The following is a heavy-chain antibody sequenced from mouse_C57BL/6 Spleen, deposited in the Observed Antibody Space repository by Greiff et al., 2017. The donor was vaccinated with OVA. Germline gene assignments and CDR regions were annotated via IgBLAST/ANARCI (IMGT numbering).Heavy chain of an antibody. V-gene: IGHV1-55*01. J-gene: IGHJ2*01. CDR3: ARGRYSRDY. Sequence: VQRVESGAELVKPGASVKMSCKASGYTFTSYWITWVKQRPGQGLEWIGDIYPGSGSTNYNEKFKSKATLTVDTSSSTAYMQLSSLTSEDSAVYYCARGRYSRDYWGQGTTLTVSS. D-gene: IGHD2-12*01. CDR1: GYTFTSYW. CDR2: IYPGSGST.